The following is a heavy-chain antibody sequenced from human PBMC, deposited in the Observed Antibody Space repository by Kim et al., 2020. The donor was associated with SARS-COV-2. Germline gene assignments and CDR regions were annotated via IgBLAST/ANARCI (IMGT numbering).Heavy chain of an antibody. CDR3: ARDGAGIAAAGTRRDDAFDI. CDR1: GGSISSSSYY. D-gene: IGHD6-13*01. J-gene: IGHJ3*02. V-gene: IGHV4-39*07. Sequence: SETLSLTCTVSGGSISSSSYYWGWIRQPPGKGLEWIGSIYYSGSTYYNPSLKSRVTISVDTSKNQFSLKLSSVTAADTAVYYCARDGAGIAAAGTRRDDAFDIWGQGTMVTVSS. CDR2: IYYSGST.